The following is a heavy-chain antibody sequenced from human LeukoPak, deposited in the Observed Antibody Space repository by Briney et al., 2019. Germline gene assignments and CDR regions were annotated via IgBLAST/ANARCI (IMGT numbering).Heavy chain of an antibody. J-gene: IGHJ4*02. Sequence: SVKVSCKASGGTFSNYAISWVRQAPGQGLEWMGGIIPIFGTANYAQKFRGRVTITADKSTRTAYMELSSLRSEDTAVYYCARGVPLGYCTYGVCYPPYYFDYWGQGTLVTASS. CDR3: ARGVPLGYCTYGVCYPPYYFDY. D-gene: IGHD2-8*01. CDR1: GGTFSNYA. CDR2: IIPIFGTA. V-gene: IGHV1-69*06.